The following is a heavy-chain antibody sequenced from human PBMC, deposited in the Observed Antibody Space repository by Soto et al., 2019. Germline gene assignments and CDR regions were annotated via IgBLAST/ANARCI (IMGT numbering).Heavy chain of an antibody. D-gene: IGHD3-22*01. V-gene: IGHV1-69*12. CDR3: ARRDYDRSGYYDLGY. CDR2: IISIFGTA. J-gene: IGHJ4*02. CDR1: GGTFSSYA. Sequence: QVQLVQSGAEVKKPGSSVNVSCKASGGTFSSYAVSWVRQAPGQGLEWMGGIISIFGTADYAQKFQGRVTITADESTSTAYMELSSLRSEDTAVYYCARRDYDRSGYYDLGYSGQGTLVTVSS.